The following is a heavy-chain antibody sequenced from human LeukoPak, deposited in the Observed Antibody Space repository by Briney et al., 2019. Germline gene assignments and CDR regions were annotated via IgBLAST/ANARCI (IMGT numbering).Heavy chain of an antibody. D-gene: IGHD1-26*01. CDR2: INPSGGST. V-gene: IGHV1-46*01. Sequence: ASVKGSCKASGYTFTSYYMHWVRQAPGQGLEWMGVINPSGGSTSYAQKFQGRVTMTRDMSTSTVYMELSSLRSEDTAVYYCARANSGSRTFDYWGQGTLVTVSS. CDR3: ARANSGSRTFDY. J-gene: IGHJ4*02. CDR1: GYTFTSYY.